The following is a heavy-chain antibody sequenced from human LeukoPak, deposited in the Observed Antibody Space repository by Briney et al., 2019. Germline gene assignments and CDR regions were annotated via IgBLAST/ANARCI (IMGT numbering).Heavy chain of an antibody. CDR1: GFTFSSYA. J-gene: IGHJ4*02. CDR2: ISGSGGST. V-gene: IGHV3-23*01. D-gene: IGHD3-3*01. CDR3: AKDRAIFGEDCIDY. Sequence: GGSLRLSCAASGFTFSSYAMHWVRQAPGKGLEWVSAISGSGGSTYYADSVEGRFTISRDNSKNTLYLQMNSLRAEDTAVYYCAKDRAIFGEDCIDYWGQGTLVTVSS.